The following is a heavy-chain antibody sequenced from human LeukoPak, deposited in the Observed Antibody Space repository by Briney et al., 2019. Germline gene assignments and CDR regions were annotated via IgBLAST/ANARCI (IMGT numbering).Heavy chain of an antibody. J-gene: IGHJ4*02. D-gene: IGHD3-10*01. CDR3: ARGTYYYGSGSLLDY. Sequence: SETLSLTCTFSGGSISSYYWSWMRQPAGKGLEWIGRIYTSGSTNYNPSLKSRVTVSVDTSKNQFSLKLSSVTAADTAVYYCARGTYYYGSGSLLDYWGQGTLVTVSS. CDR2: IYTSGST. CDR1: GGSISSYY. V-gene: IGHV4-4*07.